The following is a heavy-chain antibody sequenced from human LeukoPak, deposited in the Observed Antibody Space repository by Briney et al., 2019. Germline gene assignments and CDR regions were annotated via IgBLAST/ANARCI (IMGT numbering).Heavy chain of an antibody. CDR3: ARSDHHAHLSGSYFDFDY. V-gene: IGHV1-18*01. D-gene: IGHD1-26*01. CDR1: GYTFTSYG. CDR2: ISAYNGNT. Sequence: ASVKVSCKASGYTFTSYGISWVRQAPGQGLEWMGWISAYNGNTNYAQKLQGRVTMTTDTSTSTAYMELRSLRSDDTAVYYCARSDHHAHLSGSYFDFDYWGQGTLATVSS. J-gene: IGHJ4*02.